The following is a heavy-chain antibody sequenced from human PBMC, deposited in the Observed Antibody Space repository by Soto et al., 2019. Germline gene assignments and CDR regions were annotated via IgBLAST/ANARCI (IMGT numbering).Heavy chain of an antibody. V-gene: IGHV3-23*01. Sequence: EVQLLESRGGLVQPGGSLRLSCAASGFTFDYHGMTWVRQAPGKGLEWVATINDIGTNTHYADSVKGRFTISRDNSKNTLRLQMDSLRAEDTATYYCVSWVSAHLDKWGQGTLVTVSS. D-gene: IGHD2-8*01. CDR1: GFTFDYHG. J-gene: IGHJ4*02. CDR3: VSWVSAHLDK. CDR2: INDIGTNT.